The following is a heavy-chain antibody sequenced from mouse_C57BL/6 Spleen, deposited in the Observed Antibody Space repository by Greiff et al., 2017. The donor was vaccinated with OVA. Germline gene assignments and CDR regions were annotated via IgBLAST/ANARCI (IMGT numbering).Heavy chain of an antibody. Sequence: EVMLVESGGGLVQPGGSLKLSCAASGFTFSDYYMYWVRQTPEKRLEWVAYISNGGGSTYYPDTVKGRFTISRDNAKNTLYLQMSRLKSEDTAMYYCARHASLRYFDVWGTGTTVTVSS. V-gene: IGHV5-12*01. CDR3: ARHASLRYFDV. D-gene: IGHD6-1*01. J-gene: IGHJ1*03. CDR2: ISNGGGST. CDR1: GFTFSDYY.